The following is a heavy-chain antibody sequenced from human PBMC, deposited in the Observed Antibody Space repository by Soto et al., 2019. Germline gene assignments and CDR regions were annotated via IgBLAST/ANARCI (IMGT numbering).Heavy chain of an antibody. CDR3: AGLLKNIAAAGPGIYYYGMDV. Sequence: ASVKVYCKASGGTFSSYAISWVRQAPGQGLEWMGGIIPIFGTANYAQKFQGRVTITADKSTSTAYMELSSLRSEDTAVYYCAGLLKNIAAAGPGIYYYGMDVWGQGTTVTVSS. CDR1: GGTFSSYA. CDR2: IIPIFGTA. D-gene: IGHD6-13*01. V-gene: IGHV1-69*06. J-gene: IGHJ6*02.